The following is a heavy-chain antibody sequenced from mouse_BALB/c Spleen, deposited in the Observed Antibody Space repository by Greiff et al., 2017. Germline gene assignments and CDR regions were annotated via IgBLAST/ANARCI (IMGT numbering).Heavy chain of an antibody. D-gene: IGHD2-14*01. CDR1: GYAFTSYN. V-gene: IGHV1S135*01. CDR3: ARAGYRYETGYAMDY. J-gene: IGHJ4*01. Sequence: VQLPQSGPELVKPGASVKVSCKASGYAFTSYNLYWVKQSHGKSLEWIGYFDPYNGGTSYNQQFKGKATLTVDKSSSTAYMHLNSLTSEDSAVNYGARAGYRYETGYAMDYWGQGTSVTVSS. CDR2: FDPYNGGT.